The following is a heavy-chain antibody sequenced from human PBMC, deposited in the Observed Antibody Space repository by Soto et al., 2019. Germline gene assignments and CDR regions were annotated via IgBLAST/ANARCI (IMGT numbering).Heavy chain of an antibody. CDR3: ARGDSGYDSMYYYYYYYMDV. J-gene: IGHJ6*03. Sequence: QVQLVQSGAEVKKPGASVKVSCKASGYTFTSYDINWVRQATGQGLEWMGWMNPNSGNTGYAQKFQGRVTMTRNTSISTAYMELSSLGSEDTAVYYCARGDSGYDSMYYYYYYYMDVWGKGTTVTVSS. CDR2: MNPNSGNT. V-gene: IGHV1-8*01. D-gene: IGHD5-12*01. CDR1: GYTFTSYD.